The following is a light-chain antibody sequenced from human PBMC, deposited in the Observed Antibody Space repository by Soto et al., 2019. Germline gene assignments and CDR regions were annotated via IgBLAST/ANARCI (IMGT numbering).Light chain of an antibody. CDR1: SSDVGGYNS. CDR2: EVR. CDR3: SSYTSISTLVL. J-gene: IGLJ2*01. V-gene: IGLV2-14*01. Sequence: QSALTQPASVSGSPGQSITISCTGSSSDVGGYNSVSWYQKHPGKAPKLMIYEVRNRPSGVSNRFSASMSGNTASLTISGLQAEDEADYYCSSYTSISTLVLFGGGTKVTVL.